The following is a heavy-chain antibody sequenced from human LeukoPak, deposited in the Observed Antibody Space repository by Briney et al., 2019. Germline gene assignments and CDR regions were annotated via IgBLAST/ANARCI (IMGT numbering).Heavy chain of an antibody. CDR3: ARSIPYYPLDC. V-gene: IGHV3-72*01. Sequence: PGGSLRLSCAASGFTLSDHYMDWVRQALGKGVEWVGRIRNKANSYTTEYAASVRGRVTISRDDSQNSLFLQMNSLKSEHTAVYLCARSIPYYPLDCWGQGTLVTVSS. J-gene: IGHJ4*02. CDR2: IRNKANSYTT. D-gene: IGHD3-22*01. CDR1: GFTLSDHY.